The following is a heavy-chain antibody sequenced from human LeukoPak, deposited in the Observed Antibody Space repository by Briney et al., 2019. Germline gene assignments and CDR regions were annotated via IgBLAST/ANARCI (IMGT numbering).Heavy chain of an antibody. J-gene: IGHJ3*01. V-gene: IGHV3-30*06. CDR2: TPFDGTAK. Sequence: PGTSLRLSCVSSGFTRRDYGMHWVRQAPGMRLEWLAATPFDGTAKFHTDSVRGRFTISRDTSKNALYLKMDSLRADATAVYYSVSEHDWGSGQGAFDFWGQGTMVTVSS. CDR1: GFTRRDYG. CDR3: VSEHDWGSGQGAFDF. D-gene: IGHD3-10*01.